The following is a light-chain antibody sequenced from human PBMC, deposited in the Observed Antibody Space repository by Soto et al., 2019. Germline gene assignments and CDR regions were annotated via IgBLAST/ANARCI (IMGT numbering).Light chain of an antibody. CDR1: QSVGTK. V-gene: IGKV3-15*01. CDR3: QQYNNWPPWT. J-gene: IGKJ1*01. CDR2: AAS. Sequence: EIVMTQSPATLSVSPGESATLSCRASQSVGTKLAWYRQKPGQAPRLLIFAASTRATGIPARFSGSGSGTEFTLSISSLQSEDFAVYYCQQYNNWPPWTFGQGTKVDI.